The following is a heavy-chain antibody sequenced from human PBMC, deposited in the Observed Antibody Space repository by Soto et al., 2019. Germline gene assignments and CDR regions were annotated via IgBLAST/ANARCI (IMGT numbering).Heavy chain of an antibody. CDR3: ARDRVKRSQSYYNGMDV. V-gene: IGHV1-69*12. CDR2: FIPTFATP. D-gene: IGHD3-10*01. J-gene: IGHJ6*02. CDR1: GGTFSSFA. Sequence: QVLLVQSGAEVKKPGSSVKVSCKTSGGTFSSFAISWVLLAPGQGLEWMGVFIPTFATPTYALQFQARVSITAEESTRTAYMELSSLRSEDTAVYYCARDRVKRSQSYYNGMDVWGQGTTVTASS.